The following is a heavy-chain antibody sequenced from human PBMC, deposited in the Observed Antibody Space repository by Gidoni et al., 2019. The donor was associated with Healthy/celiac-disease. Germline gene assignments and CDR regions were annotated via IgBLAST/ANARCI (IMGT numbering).Heavy chain of an antibody. CDR1: GYTFTSYY. J-gene: IGHJ5*02. D-gene: IGHD6-13*01. CDR2: INPSGGST. CDR3: ARDPGYSSSLPYNWFDP. V-gene: IGHV1-46*03. Sequence: QVQLVQSGAEVKKPGASVKVSCKASGYTFTSYYMHWVRQAPGQGLEWMGIINPSGGSTSYAQKFQGRVTMTRDTATSTVYMELSSLRSEDTAVYYCARDPGYSSSLPYNWFDPWGQGTLVTVSS.